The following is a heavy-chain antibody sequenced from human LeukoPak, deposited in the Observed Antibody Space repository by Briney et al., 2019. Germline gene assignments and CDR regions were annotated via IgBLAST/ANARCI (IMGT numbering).Heavy chain of an antibody. CDR2: ISGSGGST. J-gene: IGHJ4*02. D-gene: IGHD3-22*01. Sequence: WIRQPPGKGLEWVSAISGSGGSTYYADSVKGRFTISRDNSKNTLYLQMNSLRAEDTAVYYCARRRSYYYDSSGYPLDYWGQGTLVTVSS. V-gene: IGHV3-23*01. CDR3: ARRRSYYYDSSGYPLDY.